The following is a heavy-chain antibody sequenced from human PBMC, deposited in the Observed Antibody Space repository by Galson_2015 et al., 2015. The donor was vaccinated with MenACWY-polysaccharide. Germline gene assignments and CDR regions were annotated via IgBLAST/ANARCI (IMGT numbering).Heavy chain of an antibody. CDR1: GFTFSSYG. J-gene: IGHJ6*02. CDR3: ARDPEQQLVLNYYCYGMDV. CDR2: IWYDGSNK. Sequence: SLRLSCAASGFTFSSYGMHWVRQAPGKGLEWVAVIWYDGSNKYYADSVKGRFTISRDNSKNTLYLQMNSLRAEDTAVYYCARDPEQQLVLNYYCYGMDVWGQGTTVTVSS. V-gene: IGHV3-33*01. D-gene: IGHD6-13*01.